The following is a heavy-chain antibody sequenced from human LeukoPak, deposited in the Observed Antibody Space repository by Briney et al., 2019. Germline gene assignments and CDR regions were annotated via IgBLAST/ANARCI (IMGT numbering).Heavy chain of an antibody. J-gene: IGHJ4*02. CDR1: GYTFTSYG. V-gene: IGHV1-18*01. CDR2: ISAYNGNT. D-gene: IGHD6-6*01. CDR3: ARDPPSSIAGRPIFHY. Sequence: GASVKVSCKASGYTFTSYGISWVRQAPGQGLEWMGWISAYNGNTNYAQKLQGRVTMTTDTSTSTAYMELRSLGSDDTAVYYCARDPPSSIAGRPIFHYWGQGTLVTVSS.